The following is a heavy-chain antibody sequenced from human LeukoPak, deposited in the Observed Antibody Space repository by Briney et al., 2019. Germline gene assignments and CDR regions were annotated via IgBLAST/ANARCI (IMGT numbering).Heavy chain of an antibody. CDR2: IYHSGRT. V-gene: IGHV4-38-2*01. CDR3: ARAPTQWGFDY. J-gene: IGHJ4*02. CDR1: GGSFSGYY. Sequence: TSETLSLTCAVYGGSFSGYYWGWIRQPPGKGLEWIGSIYHSGRTYYNPSLKTRVTISLDTSKNQFSLKLSSVTAADTAVYYCARAPTQWGFDYWGQGTLVTVSS. D-gene: IGHD3-16*01.